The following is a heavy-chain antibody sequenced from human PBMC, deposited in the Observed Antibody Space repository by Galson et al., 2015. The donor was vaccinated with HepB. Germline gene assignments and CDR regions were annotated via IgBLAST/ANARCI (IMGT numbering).Heavy chain of an antibody. Sequence: SLRLSCAASGFTFSSYGMHWVRQAPGKGLEWVAVIWYDGSNKYYADSVKGRFTISRDNSKNTLYLQMNSLRAEDTAVYYCAREPTENWVMGYSSGWAFDYWGQGALVTVSS. CDR2: IWYDGSNK. V-gene: IGHV3-33*01. D-gene: IGHD6-19*01. CDR1: GFTFSSYG. CDR3: AREPTENWVMGYSSGWAFDY. J-gene: IGHJ4*02.